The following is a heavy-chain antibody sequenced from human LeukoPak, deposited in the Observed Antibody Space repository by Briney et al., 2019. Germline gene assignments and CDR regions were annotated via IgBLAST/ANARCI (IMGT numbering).Heavy chain of an antibody. D-gene: IGHD6-19*01. CDR3: ARGGLPGIAVAGKREFDY. CDR2: IYYSGST. J-gene: IGHJ4*02. Sequence: SETLSLTCTVSGGSISSYYWSWIRQPPGKGLEWIGYIYYSGSTNYNPSLKSRVTISVDTSKNQFSLKLSSVTAADTAVYYCARGGLPGIAVAGKREFDYWGQGTLVTVSS. V-gene: IGHV4-59*12. CDR1: GGSISSYY.